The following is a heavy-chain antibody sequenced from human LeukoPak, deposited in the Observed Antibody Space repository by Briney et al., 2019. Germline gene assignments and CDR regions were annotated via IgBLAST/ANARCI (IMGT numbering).Heavy chain of an antibody. CDR2: INPNIGGT. D-gene: IGHD3-9*01. J-gene: IGHJ6*02. CDR1: GYTFTGYY. V-gene: IGHV1-2*02. Sequence: ASVKVSCKASGYTFTGYYMHWLRQARGQGLEWMRWINPNIGGTNYAQKSHGRVIMTRDTSISTAYMELSGLRSDDTAVYYCARSRREDDILTGFYNPYYNYAMDVWGQGTTVTVSS. CDR3: ARSRREDDILTGFYNPYYNYAMDV.